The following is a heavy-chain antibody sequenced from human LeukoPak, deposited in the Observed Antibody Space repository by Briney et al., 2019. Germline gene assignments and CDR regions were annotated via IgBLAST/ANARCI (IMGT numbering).Heavy chain of an antibody. Sequence: GGSLRLSCAASGFTFSSYAMSWDRQAPGKRLEWVSAISGSGGSTYYADSVKSRFTISRDNSKNTLYLQMNSLRADDTAVYYCAKDLSEQLIPFDYWGQGTLVTVSS. D-gene: IGHD6-19*01. J-gene: IGHJ4*02. CDR3: AKDLSEQLIPFDY. CDR2: ISGSGGST. V-gene: IGHV3-23*01. CDR1: GFTFSSYA.